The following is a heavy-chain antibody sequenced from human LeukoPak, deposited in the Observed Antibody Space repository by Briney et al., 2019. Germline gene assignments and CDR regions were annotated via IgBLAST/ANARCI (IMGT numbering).Heavy chain of an antibody. Sequence: SETLSLTCTVSGGSISSGGYYWSWIRQHPGKGLEFIGYIFYSGTTYYNPSLKSRVTMSVDTSKNQFSLKLISMTAADTAVYYCARDVTGGSYFDYWGQGTLVTVSS. D-gene: IGHD1-26*01. CDR1: GGSISSGGYY. CDR3: ARDVTGGSYFDY. V-gene: IGHV4-31*03. CDR2: IFYSGTT. J-gene: IGHJ4*02.